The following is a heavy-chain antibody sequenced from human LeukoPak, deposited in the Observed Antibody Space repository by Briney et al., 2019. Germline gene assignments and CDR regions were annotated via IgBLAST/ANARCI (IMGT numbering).Heavy chain of an antibody. CDR1: GFTFNDYA. Sequence: GGSLRLSCAASGFTFNDYAMHWVRQVPGKGLEWVSGISWNSGSIGYTDSVRGRFTISRDNAKNSLYLQMNSLRPEDTALYHCAKDMRKWESYRHKSGPFDYWGQGTLVTVSS. D-gene: IGHD3-16*02. CDR3: AKDMRKWESYRHKSGPFDY. CDR2: ISWNSGSI. J-gene: IGHJ4*02. V-gene: IGHV3-9*01.